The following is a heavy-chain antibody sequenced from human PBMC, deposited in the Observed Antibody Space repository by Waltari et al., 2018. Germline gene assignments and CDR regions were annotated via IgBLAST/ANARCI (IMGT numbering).Heavy chain of an antibody. CDR2: IIPVLGTT. CDR1: GYTFTSYA. CDR3: ARGWLEVGPFDY. Sequence: QVQLVQSGSELKKPGASVKVSCKASGYTFTSYAMNWVRQAPGQGLEWMGWIIPVLGTTNYAQKFQGRVTISTDVSTTTAYIDLSRLRSDDTAVYYCARGWLEVGPFDYWGQGTLVTVSS. D-gene: IGHD2-2*01. J-gene: IGHJ4*02. V-gene: IGHV1-69*01.